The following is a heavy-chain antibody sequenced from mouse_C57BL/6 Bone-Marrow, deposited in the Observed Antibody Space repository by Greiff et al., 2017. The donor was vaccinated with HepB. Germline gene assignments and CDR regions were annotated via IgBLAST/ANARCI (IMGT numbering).Heavy chain of an antibody. D-gene: IGHD1-2*01. CDR3: ARDSLLPSWFAY. CDR2: ISDGGSYT. CDR1: GFTFSSYA. Sequence: VQLKESGGGLVKPGGSLKLSCAASGFTFSSYAMSWVRQTPEKRLEWVATISDGGSYTYYPDNVKGRFTISRDNAKNNLYLQMSHLKSEDTAMYYCARDSLLPSWFAYWGQGTLVTVSA. J-gene: IGHJ3*01. V-gene: IGHV5-4*01.